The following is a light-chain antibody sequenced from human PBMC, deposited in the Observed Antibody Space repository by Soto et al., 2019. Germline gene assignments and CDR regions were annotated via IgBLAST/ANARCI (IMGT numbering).Light chain of an antibody. CDR1: QSVSSY. Sequence: EIVLTQSPATLSLSPGERATLSCRASQSVSSYLAWYQQKPGQAPRLLIYDASNRATGIPARFSGSGSGTDFTLTLSSREPEDFAVYYCQQRSNWLLTFGGGTKVEIK. J-gene: IGKJ4*01. CDR3: QQRSNWLLT. CDR2: DAS. V-gene: IGKV3-11*01.